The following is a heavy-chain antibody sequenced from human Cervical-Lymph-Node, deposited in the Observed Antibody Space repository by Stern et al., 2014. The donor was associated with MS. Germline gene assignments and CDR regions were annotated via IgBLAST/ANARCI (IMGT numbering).Heavy chain of an antibody. CDR3: ARLRGINVLIGYLDY. V-gene: IGHV1-46*01. J-gene: IGHJ4*02. CDR1: GYTFTNYY. D-gene: IGHD3-9*01. CDR2: INPSVDSP. Sequence: VQLVQSGAEVKKPGASVKISCKASGYTFTNYYMHWVRQAPGQGLEWMGIINPSVDSPSYAQKFEGRVTMTRDTSTSKVTMGLSSLTSGDTAVYYCARLRGINVLIGYLDYWGQGTLVTVSS.